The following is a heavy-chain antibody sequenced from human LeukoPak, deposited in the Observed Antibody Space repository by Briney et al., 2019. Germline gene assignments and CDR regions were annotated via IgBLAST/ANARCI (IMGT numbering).Heavy chain of an antibody. CDR3: ARDPSIHDYVWGRTLQYAFDI. CDR1: GGSISSSSYY. D-gene: IGHD3-16*01. J-gene: IGHJ3*02. Sequence: SETLSLTCTVSGGSISSSSYYWGWIRQPPGKGLEWIGSIYYSGSTYYNPSLKSRVTISVDTSKNQFSLKLSSVTAADTAVYYCARDPSIHDYVWGRTLQYAFDIWGQGTMVTVSS. V-gene: IGHV4-39*07. CDR2: IYYSGST.